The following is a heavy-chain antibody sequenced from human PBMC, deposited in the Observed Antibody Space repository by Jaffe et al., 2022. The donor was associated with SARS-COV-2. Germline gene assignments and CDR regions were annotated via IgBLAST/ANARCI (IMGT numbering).Heavy chain of an antibody. J-gene: IGHJ5*02. D-gene: IGHD2-21*02. Sequence: QVQLQESGPGLVKPSETLSLTCTVSGGSVTVGTYYWSWIRQPPGKGLEWIGYIYDRGITNYNPSLKSRVTISLDTSKNQVSLKLTSMTAVDTAVYYCARGPPGDPNWFDPWGQGTQVTVSS. CDR1: GGSVTVGTYY. CDR3: ARGPPGDPNWFDP. V-gene: IGHV4-61*01. CDR2: IYDRGIT.